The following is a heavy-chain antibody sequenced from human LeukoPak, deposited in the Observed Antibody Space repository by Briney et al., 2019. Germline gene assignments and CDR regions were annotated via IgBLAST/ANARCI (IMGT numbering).Heavy chain of an antibody. D-gene: IGHD1-26*01. CDR1: GFTFDDYA. Sequence: PGRSLRLSCAASGFTFDDYAMHWVRQAPGKGLEWVSGISWNSGSIGYADSVKGRFTISRDNAKNSLYLQMNSLRAEDTAVYYCAKNEVGATGYNWFDPWGQGTLVTVSS. V-gene: IGHV3-9*01. J-gene: IGHJ5*02. CDR3: AKNEVGATGYNWFDP. CDR2: ISWNSGSI.